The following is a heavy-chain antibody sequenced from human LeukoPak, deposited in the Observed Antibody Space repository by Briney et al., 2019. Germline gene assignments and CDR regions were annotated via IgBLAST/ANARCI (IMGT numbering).Heavy chain of an antibody. CDR2: ISSSGSTI. Sequence: GGSLRLSCAASGFTFSSYEMNWVRQAPGKGLEWVSYISSSGSTIYYADSVKGRFTISRDNAKNSLYLQMNSLRAEDTAVYYCARMTVYSSSWLAYYMDVWGKGTTVTVSS. CDR1: GFTFSSYE. V-gene: IGHV3-48*03. J-gene: IGHJ6*03. CDR3: ARMTVYSSSWLAYYMDV. D-gene: IGHD6-13*01.